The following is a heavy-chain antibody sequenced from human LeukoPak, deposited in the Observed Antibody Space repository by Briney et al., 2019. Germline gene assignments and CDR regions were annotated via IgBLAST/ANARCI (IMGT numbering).Heavy chain of an antibody. CDR1: GGSISSSSYY. Sequence: PSETLSLTCTVSGGSISSSSYYWGWIRQPPGKGLEWIVSFYYGGSTYYNPSLKSRVTISVDTSKNQFSLKLSSVTAADTAVYYCTSISMLLLVPPFVFDIWGQGTMVTASS. V-gene: IGHV4-39*07. CDR3: TSISMLLLVPPFVFDI. J-gene: IGHJ3*02. CDR2: FYYGGST. D-gene: IGHD3-22*01.